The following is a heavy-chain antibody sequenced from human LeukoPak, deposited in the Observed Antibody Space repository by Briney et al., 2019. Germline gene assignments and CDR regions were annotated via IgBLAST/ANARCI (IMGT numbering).Heavy chain of an antibody. CDR3: SRILGISVAGTYDY. V-gene: IGHV3-69-1*02. J-gene: IGHJ4*02. D-gene: IGHD6-19*01. Sequence: GGSLRLSCAASGFTFSDFNMNWVRQPPGKGLEWVASITSTTNIYYADSVKGRFTISRDNAKNSMYLQMNSLRADDTAVYFCSRILGISVAGTYDYWGQGTLVTVSS. CDR1: GFTFSDFN. CDR2: ITSTTNI.